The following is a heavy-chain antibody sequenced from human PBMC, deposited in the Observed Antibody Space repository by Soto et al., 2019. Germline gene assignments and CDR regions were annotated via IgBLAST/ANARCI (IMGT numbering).Heavy chain of an antibody. CDR3: ARGFGDYDRNYYYGMDV. D-gene: IGHD4-17*01. CDR1: GYSISSGYY. CDR2: IYHSGST. V-gene: IGHV4-38-2*01. J-gene: IGHJ6*02. Sequence: PSETLSITCAVSGYSISSGYYWGWIRQPPGKGLEWIGSIYHSGSTYYNPSLKSRVTISVDTSKNQFSLKLSSVTAADTAVYYCARGFGDYDRNYYYGMDVWGQGTTVTVSS.